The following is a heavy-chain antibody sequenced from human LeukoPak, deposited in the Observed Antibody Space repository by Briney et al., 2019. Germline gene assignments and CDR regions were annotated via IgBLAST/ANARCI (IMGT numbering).Heavy chain of an antibody. J-gene: IGHJ4*02. D-gene: IGHD2-2*01. CDR3: AKGFCTSTSCPLGY. V-gene: IGHV3-23*01. Sequence: GSLSLSCAASGFPFSTYAMSWVRQAPGKGLEGVSTIGSSGGSTYYADSVKGRFTVSRANSKNTLYLQMNTLRAEDTAVYYCAKGFCTSTSCPLGYWGQGTLVTVSS. CDR2: IGSSGGST. CDR1: GFPFSTYA.